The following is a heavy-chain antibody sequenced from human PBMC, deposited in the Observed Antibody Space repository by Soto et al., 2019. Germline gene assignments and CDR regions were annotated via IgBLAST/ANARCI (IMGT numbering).Heavy chain of an antibody. CDR3: ARDGSYGSVYFDY. D-gene: IGHD1-26*01. V-gene: IGHV3-33*01. CDR2: IWYDGSNK. J-gene: IGHJ4*02. Sequence: QLQLVESGGGVVQPGRSLRLSCAASGFTVSSYGMHWVRQAPGKGLEWVAVIWYDGSNKYYADSVKGRFTISRDNSKNTLYLQMNSLRAEDTAVYYCARDGSYGSVYFDYWGQGTLVTVSS. CDR1: GFTVSSYG.